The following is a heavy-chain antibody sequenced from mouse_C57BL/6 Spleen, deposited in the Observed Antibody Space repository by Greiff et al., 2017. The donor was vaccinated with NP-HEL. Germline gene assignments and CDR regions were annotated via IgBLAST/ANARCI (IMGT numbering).Heavy chain of an antibody. CDR3: ARERLRKGLDY. J-gene: IGHJ2*01. CDR2: IYPSDSET. CDR1: GYTFTSYW. Sequence: VQLQQPGAELVRPGSSVKLSCKASGYTFTSYWMDWVKQRPGQGLEWIGNIYPSDSETHYNQKFKGKATLTVDKSSSTCYMQLRSLTSEDSAVYYCARERLRKGLDYWGQGTTLTVSS. D-gene: IGHD2-4*01. V-gene: IGHV1-61*01.